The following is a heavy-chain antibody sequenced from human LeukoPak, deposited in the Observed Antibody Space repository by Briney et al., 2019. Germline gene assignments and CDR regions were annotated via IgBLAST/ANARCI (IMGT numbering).Heavy chain of an antibody. CDR3: ARGVAARRSFDY. CDR1: GYTFTGYY. D-gene: IGHD6-6*01. J-gene: IGHJ4*02. CDR2: INPNSGGT. Sequence: ASVKVSCTASGYTFTGYYMHWVRQAPGQGLEWMGWINPNSGGTNYAQKFQGRVTMTRDTSISTAYMELSRLRSDDTAVYYCARGVAARRSFDYWGQGTLVTVSS. V-gene: IGHV1-2*02.